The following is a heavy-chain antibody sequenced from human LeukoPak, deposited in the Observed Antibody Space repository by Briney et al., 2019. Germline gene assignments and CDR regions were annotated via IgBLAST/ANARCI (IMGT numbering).Heavy chain of an antibody. V-gene: IGHV1-69*05. Sequence: SAKVSCKASGGTFSSYAISWVRQAPGQGLEWMGGIIPIFGTANYAQKFQGRVTITTDESTGTAYVELSSLRSEDTAVYYCARGHSSSWYPYYYMDVWGKGTTVSVSS. CDR1: GGTFSSYA. J-gene: IGHJ6*03. D-gene: IGHD6-13*01. CDR3: ARGHSSSWYPYYYMDV. CDR2: IIPIFGTA.